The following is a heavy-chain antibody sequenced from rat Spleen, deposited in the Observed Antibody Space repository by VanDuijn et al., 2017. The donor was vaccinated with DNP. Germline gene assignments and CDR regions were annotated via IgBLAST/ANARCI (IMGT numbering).Heavy chain of an antibody. D-gene: IGHD3-4*01. J-gene: IGHJ2*01. CDR2: ITYEGSST. V-gene: IGHV5-22*01. CDR1: GFTFSDYY. Sequence: EVQLVESGGGLVQPGRSLKLSCAASGFTFSDYYMAWVRQAPTKGLEWVAYITYEGSSTYYGDSVKGRFTISRDNAKSTLYLQMNSLRSEDTATYYCARIDDNPFDYWGQGVMVTVSS. CDR3: ARIDDNPFDY.